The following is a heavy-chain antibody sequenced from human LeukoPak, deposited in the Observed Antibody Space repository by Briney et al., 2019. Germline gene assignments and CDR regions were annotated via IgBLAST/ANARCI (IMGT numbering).Heavy chain of an antibody. CDR1: GGSISSYY. D-gene: IGHD7-27*01. Sequence: PSETLSLTCTVSGGSISSYYWSWIRQPAGKGLEWIGRIYTSGSTNYNPSLKSRVTMSVDTSKNQFSLKLSSVTAADTAVYYCARHPSWGFTTYFDYWGQGTLVTVSS. J-gene: IGHJ4*02. CDR3: ARHPSWGFTTYFDY. V-gene: IGHV4-4*07. CDR2: IYTSGST.